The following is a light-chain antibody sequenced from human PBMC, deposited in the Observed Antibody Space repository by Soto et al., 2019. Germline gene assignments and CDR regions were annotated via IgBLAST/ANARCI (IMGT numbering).Light chain of an antibody. V-gene: IGKV1-33*01. CDR1: QDISNY. J-gene: IGKJ3*01. CDR3: QLGFT. CDR2: DAS. Sequence: DIQMTQSPSSLSASVGDRVTITCQASQDISNYLNWYQQKPGKAPKLLIYDASNLETGVPSRFSGSGSGTDFTCTISSLQPEDIATYYCQLGFTVGRGTKVDIK.